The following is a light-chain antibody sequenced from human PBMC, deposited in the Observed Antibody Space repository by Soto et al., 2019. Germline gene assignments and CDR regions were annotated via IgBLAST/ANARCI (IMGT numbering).Light chain of an antibody. V-gene: IGKV3-11*01. J-gene: IGKJ4*01. Sequence: EIVLTQSPATLSLSPGERATLSCRASQSVDTFLAWYQQKPGRTPRLLIYDTSNRATGIPPRFSGSGSGTDFTLTISRLEPEDFAVYYCQRYNNWPLTFGGGTKVESK. CDR1: QSVDTF. CDR2: DTS. CDR3: QRYNNWPLT.